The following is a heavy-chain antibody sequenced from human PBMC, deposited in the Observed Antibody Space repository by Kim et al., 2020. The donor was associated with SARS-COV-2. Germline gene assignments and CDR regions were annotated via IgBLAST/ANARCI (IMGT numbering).Heavy chain of an antibody. CDR3: ARVNPLDCSSTSCAPRHPYGMDV. D-gene: IGHD2-2*01. J-gene: IGHJ6*02. CDR2: ISAYNGNT. CDR1: GYTFTSYG. V-gene: IGHV1-18*01. Sequence: ASVKVSCKASGYTFTSYGISWVRQAPGQGLEWMGWISAYNGNTNYAQKLQGRVTMTTDTSTSTAYMELRSLRSDDTAVYYCARVNPLDCSSTSCAPRHPYGMDVWGQGTTVTVSS.